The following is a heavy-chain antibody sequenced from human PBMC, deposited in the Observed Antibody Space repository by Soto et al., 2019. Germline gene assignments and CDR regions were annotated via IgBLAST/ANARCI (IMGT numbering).Heavy chain of an antibody. CDR3: ARDIAIDIDY. CDR1: GYTFNDFG. J-gene: IGHJ4*02. D-gene: IGHD2-15*01. Sequence: QVHLLQSGAEVQKPGASVKVSCKTSGYTFNDFGITWVRQAPGLGLEWLGWIYSKAGKMNFAPKFQNRVNITTDTSTSTAFMELTSLTFDDSAIYFCARDIAIDIDYWGQGTLVTVS. CDR2: IYSKAGKM. V-gene: IGHV1-18*01.